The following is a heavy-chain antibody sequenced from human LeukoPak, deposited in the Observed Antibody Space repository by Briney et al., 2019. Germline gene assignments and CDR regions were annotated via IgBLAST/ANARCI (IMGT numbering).Heavy chain of an antibody. J-gene: IGHJ4*02. CDR3: APFASGFPY. V-gene: IGHV3-43D*03. CDR1: GFTFDDYA. D-gene: IGHD5-12*01. CDR2: ISWDGGST. Sequence: GGSLRLSCAASGFTFDDYAMHWVRQAPGKGLEWVSLISWDGGSTYYADSVKGRFTISRDNSKNSLYLQMNSLRAEDTALYYCAPFASGFPYWGQGTLVTVSS.